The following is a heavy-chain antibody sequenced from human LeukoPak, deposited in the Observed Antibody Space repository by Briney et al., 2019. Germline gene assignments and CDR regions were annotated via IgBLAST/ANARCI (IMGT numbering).Heavy chain of an antibody. D-gene: IGHD1-1*01. Sequence: GGSLRLSCAASGFTFSSYWMHWVRQAPGRGLVWVSRINSDGSSTSYADSVKGRFTISRDNAKNTLYLQMNSLRAEDTAVYYCARETGKRGMDVWGQGTTVTVSS. V-gene: IGHV3-74*01. CDR1: GFTFSSYW. J-gene: IGHJ6*02. CDR3: ARETGKRGMDV. CDR2: INSDGSST.